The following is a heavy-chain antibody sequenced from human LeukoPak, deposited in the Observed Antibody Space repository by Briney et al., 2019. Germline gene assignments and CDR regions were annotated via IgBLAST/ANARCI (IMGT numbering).Heavy chain of an antibody. CDR2: INHSGST. V-gene: IGHV4-34*01. CDR3: ARDQGDILTGYYTNWFDP. J-gene: IGHJ5*02. CDR1: GGSFSGYY. D-gene: IGHD3-9*01. Sequence: SETLSLTCAVYGGSFSGYYWSWIRQPPGKGLEWIGEINHSGSTNYNPSLKSRVTISVDTSKNQFSLKLSSVTAADTAVYYCARDQGDILTGYYTNWFDPWGQGTLVTVSS.